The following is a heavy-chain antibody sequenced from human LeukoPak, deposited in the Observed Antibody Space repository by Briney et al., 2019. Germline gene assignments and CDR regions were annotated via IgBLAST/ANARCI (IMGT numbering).Heavy chain of an antibody. CDR1: GYTFTSYG. V-gene: IGHV1-18*01. Sequence: GASVKVSCKASGYTFTSYGISWVRQAPGQGLEWMGWISAYNGNTNYAQKLQGRVTMTTDTSTSTAYMELRSLRSDDTAVYYCARDACQSTNCYLVDWGQGTLVTVSS. D-gene: IGHD2-2*01. CDR2: ISAYNGNT. J-gene: IGHJ4*02. CDR3: ARDACQSTNCYLVD.